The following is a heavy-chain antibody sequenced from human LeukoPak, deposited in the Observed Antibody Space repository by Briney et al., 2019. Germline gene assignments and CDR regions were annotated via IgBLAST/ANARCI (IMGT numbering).Heavy chain of an antibody. D-gene: IGHD4-23*01. Sequence: ASVKVSCKASGYTFTGYYMHWVRQAPGQGLEWMGWINPNSGGTNYAQKFQGRVTMTRDTSISTADMELNRLRSDDTAMYYCARESAPTNGGNSGLHYWGQGTLVTVSS. CDR2: INPNSGGT. CDR3: ARESAPTNGGNSGLHY. CDR1: GYTFTGYY. V-gene: IGHV1-2*02. J-gene: IGHJ4*02.